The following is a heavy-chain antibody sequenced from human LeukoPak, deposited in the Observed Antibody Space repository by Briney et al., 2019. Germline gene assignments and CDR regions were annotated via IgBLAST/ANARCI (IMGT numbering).Heavy chain of an antibody. V-gene: IGHV3-43*02. J-gene: IGHJ4*02. Sequence: GGSLRLSCAAPGFTFLNYAIHGVRQAPGRGREWVSLTSGDGITTYFADSVKGRFTISRDNSKSSLFLQMNSLRTEDTALYYCARDHVYGGADYWGQGTLVTVSS. CDR1: GFTFLNYA. CDR2: TSGDGITT. CDR3: ARDHVYGGADY. D-gene: IGHD5/OR15-5a*01.